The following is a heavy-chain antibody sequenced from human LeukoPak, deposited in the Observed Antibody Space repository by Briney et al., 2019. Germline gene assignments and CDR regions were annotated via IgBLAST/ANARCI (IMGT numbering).Heavy chain of an antibody. CDR1: GFTVSSNY. CDR3: ARDSTTDIDFDY. J-gene: IGHJ4*02. Sequence: GGSLRLSCAASGFTVSSNYMSWVRQAPGKGLEWGSVIYSGGSTYYADSVKGRFTISRDNSKNTLYLQMNSLRAEDTAVYYCARDSTTDIDFDYWGQGTLVTVSS. V-gene: IGHV3-66*01. CDR2: IYSGGST. D-gene: IGHD5/OR15-5a*01.